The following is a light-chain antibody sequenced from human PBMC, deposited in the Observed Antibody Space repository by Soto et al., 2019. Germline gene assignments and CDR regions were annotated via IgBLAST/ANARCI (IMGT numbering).Light chain of an antibody. CDR1: QSVRNDH. V-gene: IGKV3-20*01. J-gene: IGKJ1*01. Sequence: EIVLTPSPGTLSLSPGERATLSCRASQSVRNDHVAWYQPKTGQAPRLLISRAVTRAIGIPDRFSGSGSGTGFTLTVSSLEPEDFALYYCQQYATIPWTFGQRLK. CDR3: QQYATIPWT. CDR2: RAV.